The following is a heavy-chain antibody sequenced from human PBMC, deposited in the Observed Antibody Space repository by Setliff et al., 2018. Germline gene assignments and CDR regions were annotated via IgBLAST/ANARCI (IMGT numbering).Heavy chain of an antibody. CDR3: ATWNGRYSDY. V-gene: IGHV1-2*02. Sequence: ASVKVSCKASGYTFTDYYIHWVRQAPGQGLEWMGWINPNSGGTNPAQRFQGRVTMTRDTSITTAYMELSSLRSDDTAVYYCATWNGRYSDYWGQGTLVTVSS. CDR2: INPNSGGT. D-gene: IGHD1-26*01. CDR1: GYTFTDYY. J-gene: IGHJ4*02.